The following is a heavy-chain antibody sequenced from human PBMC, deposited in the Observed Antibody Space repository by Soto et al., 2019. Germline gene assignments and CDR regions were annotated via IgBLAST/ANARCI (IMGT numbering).Heavy chain of an antibody. D-gene: IGHD2-2*01. V-gene: IGHV1-8*01. J-gene: IGHJ5*02. Sequence: ASVKVSCKASGYTFNSYDINWVRQATGQGLEWMGWMNPNSGNTRPAQKFQGRVTMTSNTSISTAYLELSSLRSEDTVFFYCARGYFTSASCSFDPWGQGALVTVSS. CDR3: ARGYFTSASCSFDP. CDR2: MNPNSGNT. CDR1: GYTFNSYD.